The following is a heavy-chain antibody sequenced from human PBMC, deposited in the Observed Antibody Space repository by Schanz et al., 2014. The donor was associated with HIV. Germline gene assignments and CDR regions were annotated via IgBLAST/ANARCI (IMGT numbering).Heavy chain of an antibody. D-gene: IGHD4-17*01. Sequence: EVQLLESGGCLVQPGGSLRLSCAASGFTFSSHAMTWVRQAPGKGLEWVSVVTSSGASTNSADSVKGRFTISRDNSKKTLYLHMRSLGVGDTAVYYCAKGGPTVLTGFDQWGQGTLVTVSS. CDR1: GFTFSSHA. CDR2: VTSSGAST. J-gene: IGHJ4*02. CDR3: AKGGPTVLTGFDQ. V-gene: IGHV3-23*01.